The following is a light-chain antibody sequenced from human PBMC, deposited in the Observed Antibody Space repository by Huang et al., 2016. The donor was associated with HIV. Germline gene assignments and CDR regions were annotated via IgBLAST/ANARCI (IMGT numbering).Light chain of an antibody. CDR2: DTS. J-gene: IGKJ2*01. Sequence: EIVLTQSPATLSLSPGERATLSCRASQGVGGYLAGYQQKPGQAPILLIYDTSTRATGIPARFSGSGSETDFTLTISSLEPEDFAVYYCQQPGSFGQGTKVDIK. CDR3: QQPGS. CDR1: QGVGGY. V-gene: IGKV3D-11*01.